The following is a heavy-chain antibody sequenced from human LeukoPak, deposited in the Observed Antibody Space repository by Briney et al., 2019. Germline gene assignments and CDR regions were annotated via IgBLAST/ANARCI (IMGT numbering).Heavy chain of an antibody. J-gene: IGHJ4*02. CDR3: ARGGPYYYDSSGYYLDY. D-gene: IGHD3-22*01. CDR2: MNPNSGNT. CDR1: GYTFTSYG. Sequence: ASVKVSCKASGYTFTSYGINWVRQATGQGLEWMGWMNPNSGNTGYAQKFQGRVTMTRNTSISTAYMELRSLRSDDTAVYYCARGGPYYYDSSGYYLDYWGQGTLVTVSS. V-gene: IGHV1-8*01.